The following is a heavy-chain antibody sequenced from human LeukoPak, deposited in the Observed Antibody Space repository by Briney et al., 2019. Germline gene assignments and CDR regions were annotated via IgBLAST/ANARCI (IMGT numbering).Heavy chain of an antibody. V-gene: IGHV3-30*02. D-gene: IGHD1-26*01. CDR3: AKSGGSLVD. CDR2: IRCDGSNK. J-gene: IGHJ4*02. CDR1: GFTFSSYG. Sequence: GGSLRLSCAASGFTFSSYGMHWVRQAPGKGLEWVAFIRCDGSNKYYADSVKGRFTISRDNSKNTLYLQMNSLRAEDTAVYYCAKSGGSLVDRGQGTLVTVSS.